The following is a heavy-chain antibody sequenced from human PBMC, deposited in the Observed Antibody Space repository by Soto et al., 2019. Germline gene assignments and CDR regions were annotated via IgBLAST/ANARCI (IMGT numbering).Heavy chain of an antibody. CDR1: GFTFSSYA. CDR3: AGGYSYSPGFYFDY. V-gene: IGHV3-33*08. J-gene: IGHJ4*02. D-gene: IGHD5-18*01. CDR2: IWYDGSNQ. Sequence: GGSLRLSCAASGFTFSSYAMHWVRQAPGKGLEWVAVIWYDGSNQYYADSVKGRITISRDNSKNTLYLQMNSLRAEDTAVYYCAGGYSYSPGFYFDYWGQGALVTVSS.